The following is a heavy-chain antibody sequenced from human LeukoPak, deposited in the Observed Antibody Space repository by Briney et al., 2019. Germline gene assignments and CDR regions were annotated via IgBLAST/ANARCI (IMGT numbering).Heavy chain of an antibody. J-gene: IGHJ6*02. V-gene: IGHV3-74*01. D-gene: IGHD3-3*01. Sequence: PGGSLRLSCAASEFLFSNYWMHWVRQVPGEGLVWVSRIDSDGSPTTYADSVEGRFTTSRDNAHNMLYLQMNSLTAEDTAVCFCARESQQFWSVGALDVWGQGTTVTVSS. CDR3: ARESQQFWSVGALDV. CDR2: IDSDGSPT. CDR1: EFLFSNYW.